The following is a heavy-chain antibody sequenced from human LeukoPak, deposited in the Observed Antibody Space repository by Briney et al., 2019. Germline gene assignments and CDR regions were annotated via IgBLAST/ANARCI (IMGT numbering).Heavy chain of an antibody. V-gene: IGHV4-31*03. CDR3: ARGELVFDY. CDR2: IHYSGST. J-gene: IGHJ4*02. CDR1: GVSISSGDNY. D-gene: IGHD1-1*01. Sequence: PSETLSLTCTVSGVSISSGDNYWNWIRQHPGEGLEWIGYIHYSGSTFYNPSPKSRATISVDTSKSQFSLNLSSVTAADTAMYYCARGELVFDYWGQGTLVTVSS.